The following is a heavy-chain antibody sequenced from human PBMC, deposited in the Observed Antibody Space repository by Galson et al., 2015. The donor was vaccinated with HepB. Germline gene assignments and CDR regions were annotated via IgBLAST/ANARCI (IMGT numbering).Heavy chain of an antibody. J-gene: IGHJ4*02. Sequence: SLRLSCAASGFTFSDYGMHWVRQAPGKGLEWVAIIWLDGTNIRYADSVKGRFTISRDTSKNTLYLQMNSLRAEDTAVYYCAREIKGRWYHFDHWGQGALVTVSS. CDR3: AREIKGRWYHFDH. D-gene: IGHD5-24*01. CDR2: IWLDGTNI. V-gene: IGHV3-33*01. CDR1: GFTFSDYG.